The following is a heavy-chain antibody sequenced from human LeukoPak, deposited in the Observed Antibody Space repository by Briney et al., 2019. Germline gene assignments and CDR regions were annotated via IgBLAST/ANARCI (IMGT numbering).Heavy chain of an antibody. CDR2: IYYSGST. CDR1: GGSISSSSYY. D-gene: IGHD3-10*01. Sequence: SETLSLTCTVSGGSISSSSYYWGWIRQPPGKGLEWIGSIYYSGSTYYNPSLKNRVTISVDTSKNQFSLKLSSVTAADTAVYYCARGLSPIMIRGERFAFDIWGQGTMVTVSS. J-gene: IGHJ3*02. CDR3: ARGLSPIMIRGERFAFDI. V-gene: IGHV4-39*07.